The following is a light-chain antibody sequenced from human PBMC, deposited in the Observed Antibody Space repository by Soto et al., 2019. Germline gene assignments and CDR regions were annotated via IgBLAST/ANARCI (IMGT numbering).Light chain of an antibody. J-gene: IGLJ3*02. CDR2: AVN. V-gene: IGLV2-11*01. CDR3: CSYAGSYTWV. Sequence: QSVLTQPRSVSGSPGQSVTISCTGTSSAVGDYNYVSWYQQHPGKAPNLLIYAVNMRPSGVPDRFSGSKSGNTASLTISGLQSEDEADYSCCSYAGSYTWVFGGGTKLTVL. CDR1: SSAVGDYNY.